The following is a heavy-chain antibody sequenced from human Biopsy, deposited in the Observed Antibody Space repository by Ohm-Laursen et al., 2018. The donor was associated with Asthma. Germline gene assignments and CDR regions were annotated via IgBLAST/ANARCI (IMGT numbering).Heavy chain of an antibody. CDR1: GYNFISFA. CDR2: INAGNGNT. D-gene: IGHD3-9*01. J-gene: IGHJ3*02. Sequence: ASVKVSCKASGYNFISFAIHWVRQAPGQRLEWMGWINAGNGNTKYSQKFQGRVSITRDTSASTAYMDLSGLRSEDTAVYYCARTYFDFLTGQVHDAFAMWGQGTMVTVSS. V-gene: IGHV1-3*01. CDR3: ARTYFDFLTGQVHDAFAM.